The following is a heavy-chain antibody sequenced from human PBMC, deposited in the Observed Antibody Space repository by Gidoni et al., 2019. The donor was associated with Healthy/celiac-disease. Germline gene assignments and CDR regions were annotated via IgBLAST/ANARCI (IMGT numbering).Heavy chain of an antibody. CDR2: IIPIFGTA. V-gene: IGHV1-69*06. D-gene: IGHD2-2*02. CDR3: ARGGYTGYCSSTSCYSAFDI. J-gene: IGHJ3*02. CDR1: GGTFSSYA. Sequence: QVQLVQSGAEVKKPGSSVKVSCKAAGGTFSSYAISWVRQAPGQGLEWMGGIIPIFGTANYAQKFQGRVTITADKTTSTAYMELSSLRSEDTAVYYCARGGYTGYCSSTSCYSAFDIWGQGTMVTVSS.